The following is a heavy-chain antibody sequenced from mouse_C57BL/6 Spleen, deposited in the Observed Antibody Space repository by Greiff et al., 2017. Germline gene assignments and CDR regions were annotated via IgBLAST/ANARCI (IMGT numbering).Heavy chain of an antibody. Sequence: EVQVVESGGGLVKPGGSLKLSCAASGFTFSSYAMSWVRQTPEKRLEWVANISDGGSYTYYPDNVKGRFTISRDNAKNNLYLQMSHLKSEDTAMYYCARGYYDRAFDYWGQGTTLTVSS. CDR1: GFTFSSYA. CDR3: ARGYYDRAFDY. J-gene: IGHJ2*01. D-gene: IGHD2-4*01. CDR2: ISDGGSYT. V-gene: IGHV5-4*01.